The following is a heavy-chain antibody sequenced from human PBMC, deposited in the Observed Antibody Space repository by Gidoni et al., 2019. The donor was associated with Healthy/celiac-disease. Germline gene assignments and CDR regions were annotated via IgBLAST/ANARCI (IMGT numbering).Heavy chain of an antibody. Sequence: QVQLQESGPGLVKPSETLSLTCAVSGYSISSGYYWGWIRQPPGKGLEWIGSIYHSGSTYYNPSLKSRVTIPVDTSKNQFSLKLSSVTAADTAVYYCARGGWELLPPFDYWGQGTLVTVSS. D-gene: IGHD1-26*01. CDR1: GYSISSGYY. V-gene: IGHV4-38-2*01. J-gene: IGHJ4*02. CDR2: IYHSGST. CDR3: ARGGWELLPPFDY.